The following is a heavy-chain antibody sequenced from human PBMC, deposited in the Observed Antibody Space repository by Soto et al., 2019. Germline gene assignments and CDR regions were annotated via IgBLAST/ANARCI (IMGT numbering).Heavy chain of an antibody. D-gene: IGHD6-13*01. J-gene: IGHJ5*02. CDR3: ARDHGSSSRYNWFDP. CDR2: INPSGGST. CDR1: GYTFTSYY. Sequence: ASVKVSCKASGYTFTSYYMHWVRQSPGQGLEWMGIINPSGGSTSYAQKFQGRVTKTRDTSTSTVYMELSSLRSEDTAVYYCARDHGSSSRYNWFDPWGQGTLVTVSS. V-gene: IGHV1-46*03.